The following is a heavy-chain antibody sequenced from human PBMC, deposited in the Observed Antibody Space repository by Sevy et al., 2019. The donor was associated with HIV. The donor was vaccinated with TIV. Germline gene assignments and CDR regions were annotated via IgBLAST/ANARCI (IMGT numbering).Heavy chain of an antibody. D-gene: IGHD3-22*01. J-gene: IGHJ3*02. V-gene: IGHV3-53*01. CDR3: ARGSTYYYDDSGYSTRGDAFDI. Sequence: GGSPRLSCAASGFTVSSNYMTWVRQAPGKGLEWVSVIYTGGSTYYAESVKGRFTISRDNSKNTVYLRMNSLRAEDTAVYYCARGSTYYYDDSGYSTRGDAFDIWGQGTMVTVSS. CDR2: IYTGGST. CDR1: GFTVSSNY.